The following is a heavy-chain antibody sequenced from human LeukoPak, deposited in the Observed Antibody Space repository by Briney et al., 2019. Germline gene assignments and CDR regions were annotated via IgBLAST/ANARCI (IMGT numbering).Heavy chain of an antibody. CDR2: INPKTGAT. CDR3: ARDSYGSYYYYMDV. D-gene: IGHD5-18*01. V-gene: IGHV1-2*02. J-gene: IGHJ6*03. Sequence: GASVKVSCTTSGYTFTDYNVYWVRQAPEQGLEWMGWINPKTGATIYAQNFQGRVTMTRDTSLTTAYMELYRLTSDDTAVYYCARDSYGSYYYYMDVWGKGTTVTISS. CDR1: GYTFTDYN.